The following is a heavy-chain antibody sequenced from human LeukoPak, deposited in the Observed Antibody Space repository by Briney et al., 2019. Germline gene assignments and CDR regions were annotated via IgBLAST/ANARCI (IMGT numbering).Heavy chain of an antibody. V-gene: IGHV3-23*01. J-gene: IGHJ4*02. Sequence: GGSLRLSCAASGFTFSSYAMSWVRQAPGKGLEWVSAISGSGGSTYYADSVKGRFTISRDNSKNTLYLQMNSLRAEDTAVYYCAKSRIGRIAAQPHNWGQGTLVTVSS. CDR2: ISGSGGST. D-gene: IGHD6-6*01. CDR1: GFTFSSYA. CDR3: AKSRIGRIAAQPHN.